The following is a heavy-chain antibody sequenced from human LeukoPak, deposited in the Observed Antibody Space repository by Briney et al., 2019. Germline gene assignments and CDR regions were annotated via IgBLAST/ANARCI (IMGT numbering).Heavy chain of an antibody. Sequence: GESLKISCKGSGYSFTSYWIGWVRQMPGKGLEWMGIVYPGDSDTRYSPSFQGQVTISADKSISTAYLQWGSLKASDTAMYYCARHGSGSYYKGYSYYGMDVWGQGTTVTVPS. CDR3: ARHGSGSYYKGYSYYGMDV. CDR1: GYSFTSYW. CDR2: VYPGDSDT. V-gene: IGHV5-51*01. J-gene: IGHJ6*02. D-gene: IGHD3-10*01.